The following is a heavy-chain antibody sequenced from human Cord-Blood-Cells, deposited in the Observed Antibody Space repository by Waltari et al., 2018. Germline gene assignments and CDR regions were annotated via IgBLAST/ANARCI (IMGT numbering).Heavy chain of an antibody. CDR2: IMPIFGTA. J-gene: IGHJ6*03. CDR1: GGPFSSYA. CDR3: ARDPGGYYYYYMDV. D-gene: IGHD3-10*01. Sequence: QVQLVQSGAEVKKPGSSVKVSCKASGGPFSSYAISWVRQAPGQGLEWMGGIMPIFGTANDAQKCQGRVTITADESTSTAYMELSSLRSEDTAVYYCARDPGGYYYYYMDVWGKGTTVTVSS. V-gene: IGHV1-69*01.